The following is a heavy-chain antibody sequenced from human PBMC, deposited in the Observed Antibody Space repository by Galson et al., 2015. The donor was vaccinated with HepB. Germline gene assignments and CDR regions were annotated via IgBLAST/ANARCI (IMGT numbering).Heavy chain of an antibody. CDR1: GDSVSSKSAA. J-gene: IGHJ4*02. CDR3: AGGSSGYDWEGIDY. V-gene: IGHV6-1*01. CDR2: TYYRSKWFH. D-gene: IGHD5-12*01. Sequence: CAISGDSVSSKSAAWNWIRQSPSRGLEWLGRTYYRSKWFHDYAVSVKSRITINPDTSKNRFSLQLNSVTPEDTAVYYCAGGSSGYDWEGIDYWGQGTLVTVSS.